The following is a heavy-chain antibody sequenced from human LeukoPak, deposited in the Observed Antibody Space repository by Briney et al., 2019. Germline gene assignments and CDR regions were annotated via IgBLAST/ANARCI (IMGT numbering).Heavy chain of an antibody. J-gene: IGHJ6*02. CDR1: GFTFSSYG. CDR2: IWYDGSNK. Sequence: PGRSLRLSCAASGFTFSSYGMHWVRQAPGKGLEWVAVIWYDGSNKYYADSMKGRFTISRDNSKNTLYLQMNSLRAEDTAVYYCAKTYYDFWSGSHPRYYYGMDVWGQGTTVTVSS. V-gene: IGHV3-33*06. D-gene: IGHD3-3*01. CDR3: AKTYYDFWSGSHPRYYYGMDV.